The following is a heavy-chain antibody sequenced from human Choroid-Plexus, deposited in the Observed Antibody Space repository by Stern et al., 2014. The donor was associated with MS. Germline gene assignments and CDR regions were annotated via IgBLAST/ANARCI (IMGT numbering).Heavy chain of an antibody. D-gene: IGHD6-6*01. CDR2: INTKTGNP. J-gene: IGHJ4*02. CDR1: GYNLTTYA. CDR3: ATWGAGSSPPLFY. V-gene: IGHV7-4-1*02. Sequence: QVQLVQSGSELKKPGASVKVSCRASGYNLTTYAINWVRQAPGQGLEWMGWINTKTGNPTFDQGFTGRFVFSLDTSINTAFLQISSLKAEDSALYYCATWGAGSSPPLFYWGQGTLVTVSS.